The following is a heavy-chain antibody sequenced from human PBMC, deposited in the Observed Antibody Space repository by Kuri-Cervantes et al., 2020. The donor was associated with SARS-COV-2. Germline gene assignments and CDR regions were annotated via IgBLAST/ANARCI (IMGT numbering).Heavy chain of an antibody. J-gene: IGHJ3*02. V-gene: IGHV4-38-2*01. CDR2: IYHIGST. CDR3: ARRGAGSSSAAFDI. Sequence: GSLRLSCAVSGYSISSGYYWGWIRQPPGKGLEWIGSIYHIGSTYYNPSLKSRVTISVDTSKNQISLKLSSVTAADTAVYYCARRGAGSSSAAFDIWGQGTMVTVSS. CDR1: GYSISSGYY. D-gene: IGHD6-6*01.